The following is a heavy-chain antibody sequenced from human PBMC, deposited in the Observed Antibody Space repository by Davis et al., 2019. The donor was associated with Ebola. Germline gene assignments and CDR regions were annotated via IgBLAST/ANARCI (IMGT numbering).Heavy chain of an antibody. CDR1: GGTFSSYA. D-gene: IGHD1-26*01. J-gene: IGHJ3*02. CDR3: ARDTGQWELLFAFDI. V-gene: IGHV3-23*01. CDR2: ISGSGGST. Sequence: AASVKVSCKASGGTFSSYAMSWVRQAPGKGLEWVSAISGSGGSTYYADSVKGRFTISRDNSKNTLYLQMNSLRAEDTAVYYCARDTGQWELLFAFDIWGQGTMVTVSS.